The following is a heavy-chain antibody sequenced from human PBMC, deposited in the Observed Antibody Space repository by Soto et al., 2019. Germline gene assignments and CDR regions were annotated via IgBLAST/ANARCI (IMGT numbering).Heavy chain of an antibody. Sequence: QVQLVESGGGVVQPGRSLRLSCAASGFTFSSYGMHWVRQAPGKGLEWVAVISYDGSNKYYADSVKGRFTISRDNSKNTLYLQMNSLRAEDTAVYYCAKGLRYCSSTSCSYFDYWGQGTLVTVSS. CDR1: GFTFSSYG. CDR2: ISYDGSNK. CDR3: AKGLRYCSSTSCSYFDY. V-gene: IGHV3-30*18. J-gene: IGHJ4*02. D-gene: IGHD2-2*01.